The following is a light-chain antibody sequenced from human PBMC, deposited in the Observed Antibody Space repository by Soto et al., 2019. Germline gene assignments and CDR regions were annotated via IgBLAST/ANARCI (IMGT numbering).Light chain of an antibody. CDR3: QRYNSVPPVT. CDR2: PAS. CDR1: QGISNY. V-gene: IGKV1-27*01. Sequence: DIQMTQSPSSLSASVGDRVTITCRASQGISNYLAWYQQQPGKPPKLLMYPASTLPSGVPSRFSGSGSGTDFTLTISSLQPEDVATYYCQRYNSVPPVTFGPGTKVNL. J-gene: IGKJ3*01.